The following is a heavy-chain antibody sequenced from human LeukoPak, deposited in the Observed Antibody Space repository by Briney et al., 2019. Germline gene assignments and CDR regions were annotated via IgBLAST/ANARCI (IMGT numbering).Heavy chain of an antibody. D-gene: IGHD7-27*01. V-gene: IGHV4-59*02. Sequence: SETLSLTCTASGGSVTDYYWSWIRQSPGKGLEWIGYIYYTGTSYNPSLKSRVTISADTSKNQFSLKLISVTAADTAVYYCASRKLGNDYWGQGTLATVSS. CDR3: ASRKLGNDY. J-gene: IGHJ4*02. CDR2: IYYTGT. CDR1: GGSVTDYY.